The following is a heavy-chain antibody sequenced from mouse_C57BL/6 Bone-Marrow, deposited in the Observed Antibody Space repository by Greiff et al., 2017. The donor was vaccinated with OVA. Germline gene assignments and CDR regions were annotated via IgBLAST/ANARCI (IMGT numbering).Heavy chain of an antibody. Sequence: EVKVEESGEGLVKPGGSLKLSCAASGFTFSSYAMSWVRQTPEKRLEWVAYISSGGDYIYYADTVKGRFTISRDNARNTLYLQMSSLKSEDTAMYYCTRDYYGTSLYWGQGTLVTVSA. V-gene: IGHV5-9-1*02. CDR1: GFTFSSYA. J-gene: IGHJ3*01. D-gene: IGHD1-1*01. CDR2: ISSGGDYI. CDR3: TRDYYGTSLY.